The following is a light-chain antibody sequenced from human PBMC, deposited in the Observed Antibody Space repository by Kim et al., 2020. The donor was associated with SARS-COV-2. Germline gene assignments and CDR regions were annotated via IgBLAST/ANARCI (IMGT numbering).Light chain of an antibody. CDR3: AALDDSLNGWV. CDR2: TNN. Sequence: GRRVTISCSGSSSNIGSTAVHWYQQLPGTGPKLLIYTNNQRPSGVPDRFSGSKSGTSASLAISGLQSEDEADYYCAALDDSLNGWVFGGGTQLTVL. CDR1: SSNIGSTA. V-gene: IGLV1-44*01. J-gene: IGLJ3*02.